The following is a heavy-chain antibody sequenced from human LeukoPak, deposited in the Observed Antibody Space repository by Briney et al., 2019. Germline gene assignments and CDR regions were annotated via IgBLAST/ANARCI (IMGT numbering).Heavy chain of an antibody. CDR2: IIPIFGTA. J-gene: IGHJ4*02. V-gene: IGHV1-69*05. CDR1: GGTFSSYA. CDR3: ARDRCGGHCHFEGYFDY. D-gene: IGHD2-21*02. Sequence: GASVKVSCKASGGTFSSYAISWVRQAPGQGLEWMGGIIPIFGTANYAQKFQGRVTITTDKSTSTAYMELSSLRSEDTAVYYCARDRCGGHCHFEGYFDYWGQGTLVTVSS.